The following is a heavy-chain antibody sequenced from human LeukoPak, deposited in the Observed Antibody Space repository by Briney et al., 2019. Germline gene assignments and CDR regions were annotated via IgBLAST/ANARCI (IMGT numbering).Heavy chain of an antibody. CDR1: GYTFTGYY. CDR2: INPNSGGI. CDR3: ARVPYCSSTSCRQYFQH. V-gene: IGHV1-2*02. J-gene: IGHJ1*01. Sequence: ASVKVSCKASGYTFTGYYMHWVRQTPGQGLEWMGWINPNSGGINYAQKFQGRVTMTRDTSISTAYMELSRLRSDDTAVYYCARVPYCSSTSCRQYFQHWGQGTLVTVSS. D-gene: IGHD2-2*01.